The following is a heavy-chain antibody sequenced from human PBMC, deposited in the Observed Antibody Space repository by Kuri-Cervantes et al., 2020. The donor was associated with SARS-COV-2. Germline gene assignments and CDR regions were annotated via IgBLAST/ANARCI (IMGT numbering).Heavy chain of an antibody. CDR2: IYHSGST. CDR1: GGSISSSNW. J-gene: IGHJ5*02. Sequence: GSLRLSCAVSGGSISSSNWWSWVRQPPGKGLEWIGEIYHSGSTNYNPSLKSRVTISVDKSKNQFSLKLSSVTAADTAVYYCARHESFARNYDYIWGSYRQSYNWFDPWGQGTLVTVSS. CDR3: ARHESFARNYDYIWGSYRQSYNWFDP. V-gene: IGHV4-4*02. D-gene: IGHD3-16*02.